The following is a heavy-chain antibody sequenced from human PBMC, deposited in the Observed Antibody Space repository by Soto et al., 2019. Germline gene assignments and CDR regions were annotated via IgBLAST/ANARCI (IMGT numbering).Heavy chain of an antibody. CDR2: ISGSAGST. J-gene: IGHJ4*02. CDR1: GFTFNNYA. V-gene: IGHV3-23*01. Sequence: GGSLRLSCAASGFTFNNYAINCVRQSPGKGLEWVSVISGSAGSTYYADSVKGRLTITRDNSKNTLYLQMNSLRAEDTAVYYCAKAGGAAGTVDYFDYWGQGTLVTVSS. D-gene: IGHD6-13*01. CDR3: AKAGGAAGTVDYFDY.